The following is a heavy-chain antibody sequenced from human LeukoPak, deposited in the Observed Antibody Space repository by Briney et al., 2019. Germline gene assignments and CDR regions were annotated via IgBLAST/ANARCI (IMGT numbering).Heavy chain of an antibody. CDR3: ARGGTYTVDY. J-gene: IGHJ4*02. Sequence: PSETLSLTCTVSGGSISSYYWSWIRQPPGKGLEWVATIKGDGSERYYVDSVKGRFTVSRDNAKNSMYLQMNSLRAEDTAVYYCARGGTYTVDYWGQGTLVTVSS. D-gene: IGHD3/OR15-3a*01. CDR1: GGSISSYY. CDR2: IKGDGSER. V-gene: IGHV3-7*01.